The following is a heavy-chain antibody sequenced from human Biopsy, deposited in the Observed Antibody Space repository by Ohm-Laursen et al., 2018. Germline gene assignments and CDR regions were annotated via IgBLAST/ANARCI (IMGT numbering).Heavy chain of an antibody. CDR1: GYSFTSYY. J-gene: IGHJ4*02. Sequence: ATVKISCKASGYSFTSYYMHWVRQAPGQGLEWMGMINPSGSTTSYPQIFQGRVTMTKDTSKSTVYMELSSLRSADTAVYFCARNTGWYGDLYYFDYWGQGTLVTVSS. V-gene: IGHV1-46*01. D-gene: IGHD6-19*01. CDR2: INPSGSTT. CDR3: ARNTGWYGDLYYFDY.